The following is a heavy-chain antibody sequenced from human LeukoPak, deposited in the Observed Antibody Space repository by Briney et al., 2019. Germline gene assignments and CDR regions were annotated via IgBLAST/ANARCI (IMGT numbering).Heavy chain of an antibody. D-gene: IGHD4-17*01. V-gene: IGHV4-31*03. CDR3: ARRAMTTAREGYFDL. Sequence: SQTLSLTCTVSADSITSGGYYWSWIRRLPGKGLELIGYIYYSGSTYYNPSLKSRVTLSVDTSKNQFSLKLSSVTAADTAVYYCARRAMTTAREGYFDLWGRGTLVTVSS. CDR1: ADSITSGGYY. J-gene: IGHJ2*01. CDR2: IYYSGST.